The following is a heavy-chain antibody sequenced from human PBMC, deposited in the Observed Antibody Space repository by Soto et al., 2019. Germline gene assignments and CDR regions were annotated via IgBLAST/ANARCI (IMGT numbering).Heavy chain of an antibody. V-gene: IGHV4-59*08. Sequence: QVQLQESGPGLVKPSETLSLTCTVYGGSISDYYWSWFRQAPGKGLDWIGYVYYSGSTNYNPSLQSRVTMSVDTSKNQFSLKLSSVTAADTAVYYCARQAIDWGQGTLVTVSS. CDR3: ARQAID. CDR1: GGSISDYY. CDR2: VYYSGST. J-gene: IGHJ4*02.